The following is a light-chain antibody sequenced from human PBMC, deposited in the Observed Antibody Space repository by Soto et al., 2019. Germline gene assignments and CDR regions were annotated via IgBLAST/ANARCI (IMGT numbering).Light chain of an antibody. CDR3: QAWDSSTEV. CDR2: QDG. V-gene: IGLV3-1*01. J-gene: IGLJ1*01. Sequence: SYELTQPPSVSVSPGQTASITCSGDKLGDKYASWYQQKPGQSPVLVIYQDGKRPSGVPERLSGSNSGNTATLTISETQAMDEADYYCQAWDSSTEVFGIGTKVTVL. CDR1: KLGDKY.